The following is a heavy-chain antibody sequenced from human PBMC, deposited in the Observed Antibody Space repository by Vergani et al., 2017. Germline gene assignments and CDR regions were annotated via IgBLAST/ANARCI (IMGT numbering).Heavy chain of an antibody. CDR1: GFTFTDYG. V-gene: IGHV3-49*04. CDR2: VRNKEDGGTL. J-gene: IGHJ4*02. D-gene: IGHD3-16*01. Sequence: EVQLVESGGGLEQPGRSLRLSCRASGFTFTDYGISWVRQAPGKGLEWVGFVRNKEDGGTLEHAASVKGRFTISRDDSKSIAYLQMSSLKAEDTAVYYCTRDRLDDSYAYFDYWGQGTLVTVSP. CDR3: TRDRLDDSYAYFDY.